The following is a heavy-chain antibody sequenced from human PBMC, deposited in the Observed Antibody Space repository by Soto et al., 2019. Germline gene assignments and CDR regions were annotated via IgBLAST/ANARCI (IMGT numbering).Heavy chain of an antibody. CDR1: CGSISSYY. Sequence: SETLSLTCTVSCGSISSYYWSWIRQPAGKGLEWIGRIYTSGSTNYNPSLKSRVTMSVDTSKNQFSLKLSSVTAADTAVYYCARGGPYDFWSGYYNDNWFDPWGQGTLVTVSS. D-gene: IGHD3-3*01. CDR3: ARGGPYDFWSGYYNDNWFDP. V-gene: IGHV4-4*07. CDR2: IYTSGST. J-gene: IGHJ5*02.